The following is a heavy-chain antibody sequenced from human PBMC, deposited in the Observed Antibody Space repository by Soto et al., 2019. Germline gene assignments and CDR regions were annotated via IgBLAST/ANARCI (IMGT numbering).Heavy chain of an antibody. D-gene: IGHD3-10*01. CDR3: AKRNGSGQRGYWFDP. Sequence: MTWVRQAPGKGLEWVSGISGSGGSTYYADSVKGRFTISRDSSKNTLYLQMNNLRAEDTAVYYCAKRNGSGQRGYWFDPWGQGTLVTVSS. J-gene: IGHJ5*02. V-gene: IGHV3-23*01. CDR2: ISGSGGST.